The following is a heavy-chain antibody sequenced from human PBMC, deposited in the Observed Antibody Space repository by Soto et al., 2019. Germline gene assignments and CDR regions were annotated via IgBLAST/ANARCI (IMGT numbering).Heavy chain of an antibody. CDR3: ARESRNYVFDY. Sequence: QVQLVESGGGVVQPGRSLRLSCAASGFTFSSTGMHWVRQAPGKGLEWVAAIWYDGSNKYYADSVKGRFTISRDNSKNTLYLQMNSLRPEDTAGYYCARESRNYVFDYWGQGTLVTVSS. CDR1: GFTFSSTG. V-gene: IGHV3-33*01. D-gene: IGHD3-16*01. CDR2: IWYDGSNK. J-gene: IGHJ4*02.